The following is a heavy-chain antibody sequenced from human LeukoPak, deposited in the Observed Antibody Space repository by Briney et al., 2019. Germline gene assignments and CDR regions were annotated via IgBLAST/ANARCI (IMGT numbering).Heavy chain of an antibody. CDR2: ISYDGSNK. Sequence: GRSLRLSCAASGFTFSSYGMHWVRQAPGKGLEWVAVISYDGSNKYYADSVKGRFTISRDNSKNTLYLQMNSLRAEDTAVYYCAKGFQGLFDYWAREPWSPSPQ. CDR3: AKGFQGLFDY. CDR1: GFTFSSYG. J-gene: IGHJ4*02. V-gene: IGHV3-30*18. D-gene: IGHD3-10*01.